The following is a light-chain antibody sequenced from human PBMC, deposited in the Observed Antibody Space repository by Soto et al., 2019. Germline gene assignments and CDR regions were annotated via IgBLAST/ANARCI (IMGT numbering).Light chain of an antibody. CDR1: QSVSTY. J-gene: IGKJ1*01. CDR2: DTS. CDR3: QQYGSSPGT. Sequence: VMTQSPGTLSVSPGERVMLSCRASQSVSTYLAWYQQKPGQAPSLLIFDTSRRATGIPDRFTGSGSGTDFALTISRVEPQDIAVYFCQQYGSSPGTFGQGTKVDIK. V-gene: IGKV3-20*01.